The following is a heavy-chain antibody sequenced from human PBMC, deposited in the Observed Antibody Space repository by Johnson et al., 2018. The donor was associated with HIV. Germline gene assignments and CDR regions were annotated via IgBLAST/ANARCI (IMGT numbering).Heavy chain of an antibody. Sequence: QVQLVESGGGVVQPGRSLRLSCAASGFTFSSYAIHWVRQAPGKGLEWVAVISYDGSNKYYADSVKGRFTISRDNSKNTLYLQMNSLRAEDTAVYYWSNSLLFDAFNIWGQGRMVTVSS. D-gene: IGHD2-15*01. CDR3: SNSLLFDAFNI. CDR1: GFTFSSYA. V-gene: IGHV3-30*14. CDR2: ISYDGSNK. J-gene: IGHJ3*02.